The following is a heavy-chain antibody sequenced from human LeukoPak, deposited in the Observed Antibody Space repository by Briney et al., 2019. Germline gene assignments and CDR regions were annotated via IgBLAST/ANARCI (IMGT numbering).Heavy chain of an antibody. D-gene: IGHD2-2*01. CDR1: GYTFTGYY. J-gene: IGHJ3*02. Sequence: ASVKVSCKASGYTFTGYYMRWVRQAPGQGLEWMGWINPNSGGTNYAQKFQGRVTMTRDTSISTAYMELSRLRSDDTAVYYCARSLPSMGSFDIWGQGTMVTVSS. V-gene: IGHV1-2*02. CDR3: ARSLPSMGSFDI. CDR2: INPNSGGT.